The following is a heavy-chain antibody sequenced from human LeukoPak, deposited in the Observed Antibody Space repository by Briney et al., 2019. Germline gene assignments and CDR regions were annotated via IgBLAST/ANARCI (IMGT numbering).Heavy chain of an antibody. D-gene: IGHD3-22*01. CDR1: GFTFDDYA. V-gene: IGHV3-9*01. CDR3: AKDLSSAITSALVLDV. J-gene: IGHJ6*02. CDR2: ITWNRDNI. Sequence: PGGSLRLSCAASGFTFDDYAMHWVRQAPGKGLEWVSGITWNRDNIGYGDSVKGRFTISRDNVKNVLYLQMTSLRPEDTALYYCAKDLSSAITSALVLDVWGQGTTVIVSS.